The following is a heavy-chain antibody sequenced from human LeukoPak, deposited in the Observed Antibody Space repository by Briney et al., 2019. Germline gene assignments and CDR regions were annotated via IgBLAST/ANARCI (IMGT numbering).Heavy chain of an antibody. CDR3: ARGDAAAGPNNWFDP. CDR1: GFTFSSYA. Sequence: GGSLRLSCAASGFTFSSYAMSWVRQAPGKGLEWVSAISGSGGSTYYADSVKGRFTISRDNSKNTLNLQMNSLRAEDTAVYYCARGDAAAGPNNWFDPWGQGSLVTVSS. D-gene: IGHD6-13*01. V-gene: IGHV3-23*01. J-gene: IGHJ5*02. CDR2: ISGSGGST.